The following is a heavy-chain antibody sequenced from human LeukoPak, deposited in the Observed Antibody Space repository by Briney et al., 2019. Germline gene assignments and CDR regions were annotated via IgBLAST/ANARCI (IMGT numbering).Heavy chain of an antibody. D-gene: IGHD3-10*01. CDR3: ARGRYYGSGSKNWFDS. CDR2: IIPILGVP. J-gene: IGHJ5*01. CDR1: GGTFSSYA. V-gene: IGHV1-69*04. Sequence: GASVKVSCKASGGTFSSYAISWVRQAPGQGLEWMGRIIPILGVPTYAQKFQDRVTITADRSTNTAYMELNSLKSEDTAMYYCARGRYYGSGSKNWFDSWGQGTLVTVSS.